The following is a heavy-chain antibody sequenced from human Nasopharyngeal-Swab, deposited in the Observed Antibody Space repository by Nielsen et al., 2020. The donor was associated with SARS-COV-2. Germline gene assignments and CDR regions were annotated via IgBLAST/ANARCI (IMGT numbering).Heavy chain of an antibody. J-gene: IGHJ5*02. V-gene: IGHV3-30*02. CDR1: GFSFSRYA. CDR2: RLNDGSNH. D-gene: IGHD3-22*01. Sequence: GESLNISCAASGFSFSRYAVHWVRQAPGKGLEWVASRLNDGSNHYHADAVKGRFTILRDDTTNTLYLQMNSLRPEDTAVYYCAKEGVEFDGSGYWYPWGQGTLVTVSS. CDR3: AKEGVEFDGSGYWYP.